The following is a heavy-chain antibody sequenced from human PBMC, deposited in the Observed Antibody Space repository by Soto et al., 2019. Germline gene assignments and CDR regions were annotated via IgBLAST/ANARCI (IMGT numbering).Heavy chain of an antibody. CDR1: GGSISSGGYY. Sequence: PSETLSLTCTVSGGSISSGGYYWSWIRQHPGKGLEWIGYIYHSESTYYNPSLRSRLAISIDTSKNQFSLRLSSVTAADTALYYCARGWYYFDFWGQGSLVTVSS. J-gene: IGHJ4*02. CDR3: ARGWYYFDF. V-gene: IGHV4-31*03. D-gene: IGHD2-15*01. CDR2: IYHSEST.